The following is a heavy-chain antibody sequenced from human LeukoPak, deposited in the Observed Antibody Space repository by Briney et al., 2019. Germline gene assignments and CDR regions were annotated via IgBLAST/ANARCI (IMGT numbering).Heavy chain of an antibody. CDR3: ARGYRQHVFDY. J-gene: IGHJ4*02. D-gene: IGHD6-6*01. Sequence: SETLSLTCTVSGGSISSYYWSRIRQPPGKGLEWIGYIYYSGSTNYNPSLKSRVTISVDTSKNQFSLKLSSVTAADTAVYYCARGYRQHVFDYWGQGTLVTVSS. CDR2: IYYSGST. V-gene: IGHV4-59*01. CDR1: GGSISSYY.